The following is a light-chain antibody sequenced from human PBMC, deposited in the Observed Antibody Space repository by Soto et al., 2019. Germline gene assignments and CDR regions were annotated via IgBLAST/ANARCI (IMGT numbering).Light chain of an antibody. CDR2: QDS. V-gene: IGLV3-1*01. CDR3: QAWDISTAWGYVV. CDR1: KLGDKY. J-gene: IGLJ2*01. Sequence: SYELTQPPSVSVSPGQTASITCSGDKLGDKYACWYQQKPGQSPVLVIYQDSKRPSGIPERFSGSNSGNTATLTISGTQAMDEADYYCQAWDISTAWGYVVFGGGTKLTVL.